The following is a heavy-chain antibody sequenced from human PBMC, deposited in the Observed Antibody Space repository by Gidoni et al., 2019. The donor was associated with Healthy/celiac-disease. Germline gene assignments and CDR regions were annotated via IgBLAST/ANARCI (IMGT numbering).Heavy chain of an antibody. V-gene: IGHV1-2*02. Sequence: QVQLVQSGAEVKKPGASVKVSCKASGYTLTGYHMHWGRQAPGQGLEWMGWFNPNSGGTNYAQKFQGRVTMTRDTSISTAYMELSRLRSDDTAVYYCARGREVRGVYIDYWGQGTLVTVSS. CDR3: ARGREVRGVYIDY. D-gene: IGHD3-10*01. CDR2: FNPNSGGT. J-gene: IGHJ4*02. CDR1: GYTLTGYH.